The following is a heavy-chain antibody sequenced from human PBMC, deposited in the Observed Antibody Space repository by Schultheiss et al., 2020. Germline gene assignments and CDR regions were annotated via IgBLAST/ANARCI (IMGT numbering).Heavy chain of an antibody. CDR1: GYTFTGYY. V-gene: IGHV1-2*02. Sequence: ASVKVSCKASGYTFTGYYMHWVRQAPGQGLEWMGWINPNSGGTNYAQKFQGRVTMTRDTSISTAYMELSRLRSDDTAVYYCARDPWYCSSTSCYSDYGMDVWGQGTTVTVSS. CDR2: INPNSGGT. D-gene: IGHD2-2*02. J-gene: IGHJ6*02. CDR3: ARDPWYCSSTSCYSDYGMDV.